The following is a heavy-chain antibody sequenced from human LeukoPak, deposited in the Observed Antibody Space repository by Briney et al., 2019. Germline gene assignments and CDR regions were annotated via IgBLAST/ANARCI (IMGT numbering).Heavy chain of an antibody. D-gene: IGHD3-9*01. V-gene: IGHV1-18*01. CDR3: ARGVEGGDILTGYYEPPEY. CDR2: ISAYNGNT. Sequence: ASVTVSCKASGYTFTSYGISWVRQAPGQGLEWMGWISAYNGNTNYAQKLQGRVTMTTDTSTSTAYMELRSLRSDDTAVYYCARGVEGGDILTGYYEPPEYWGQGTLVTVSS. CDR1: GYTFTSYG. J-gene: IGHJ4*02.